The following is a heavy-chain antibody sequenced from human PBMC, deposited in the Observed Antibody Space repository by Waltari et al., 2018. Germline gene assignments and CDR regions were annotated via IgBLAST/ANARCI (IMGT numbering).Heavy chain of an antibody. J-gene: IGHJ4*02. CDR1: GFTFSSYG. Sequence: QVQLVESGGGVVQPGRSLRLSCAASGFTFSSYGMHWVRQAPGKGLECVAVIWYDGSDKYYADSVKGRFTISRDNSKNRLYVQMNSLRAEDTAVYYCARDVREYSYGPFDYWGQGTLVTVSS. CDR3: ARDVREYSYGPFDY. V-gene: IGHV3-33*01. D-gene: IGHD5-18*01. CDR2: IWYDGSDK.